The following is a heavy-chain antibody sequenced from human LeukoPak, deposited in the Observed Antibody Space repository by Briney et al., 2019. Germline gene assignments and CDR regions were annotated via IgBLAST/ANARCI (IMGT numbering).Heavy chain of an antibody. Sequence: GGSLRLSCAASGFTFSSYWMGWVRQAPGKGLEWVANIKQDGSEKYYVDSVKGRFTISRDNAKNSLYLQMYSLRAEDMALYYCAKEEQGTIGRGAFDIWGQGTMVTVSS. CDR2: IKQDGSEK. J-gene: IGHJ3*02. CDR3: AKEEQGTIGRGAFDI. CDR1: GFTFSSYW. D-gene: IGHD1/OR15-1a*01. V-gene: IGHV3-7*03.